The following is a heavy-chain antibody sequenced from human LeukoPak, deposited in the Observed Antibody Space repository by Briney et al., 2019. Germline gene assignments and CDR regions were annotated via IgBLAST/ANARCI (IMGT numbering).Heavy chain of an antibody. CDR3: ARDAGYDFWSGYYTDY. CDR2: INPSGGST. J-gene: IGHJ4*02. V-gene: IGHV1-46*01. Sequence: VASVKVSCKASGYTFTSYYMHWVRQAPGQGLEWMGIINPSGGSTSYAQKFQGRVTMTRDTSTSTVYMELSSLRSEDTAVYYCARDAGYDFWSGYYTDYWGQGTLVTVSS. CDR1: GYTFTSYY. D-gene: IGHD3-3*01.